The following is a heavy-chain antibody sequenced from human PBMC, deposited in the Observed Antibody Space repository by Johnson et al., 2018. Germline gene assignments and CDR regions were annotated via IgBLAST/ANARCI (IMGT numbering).Heavy chain of an antibody. Sequence: QVQLQESGPGLVKPSETLSLTCTVSGGSISSYYWSWIRPPPGKGLEWIGYIYYSGSTNYNPSLKSRVTISVDTSKNQFSLKLSPVTAADTAGYYCARRIAPAGSDAFDIWGQGTMVTVSS. J-gene: IGHJ3*02. CDR3: ARRIAPAGSDAFDI. CDR2: IYYSGST. CDR1: GGSISSYY. D-gene: IGHD6-13*01. V-gene: IGHV4-59*01.